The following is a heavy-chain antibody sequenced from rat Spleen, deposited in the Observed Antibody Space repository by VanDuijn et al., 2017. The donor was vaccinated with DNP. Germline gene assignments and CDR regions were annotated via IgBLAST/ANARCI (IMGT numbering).Heavy chain of an antibody. J-gene: IGHJ2*01. CDR1: GFTFSDYN. V-gene: IGHV5-7*01. D-gene: IGHD3-1*01. Sequence: EVQLVESGGGLVQPGRSLKLSCVASGFTFSDYNMAWVRQAPKKGLEWVATISYDGSNTYYRDSVKGRFTISRDNATSTLYLQMDSLRSEDTATYYCARRIYRDNFAPSFDYWGQGVMVTVSS. CDR2: ISYDGSNT. CDR3: ARRIYRDNFAPSFDY.